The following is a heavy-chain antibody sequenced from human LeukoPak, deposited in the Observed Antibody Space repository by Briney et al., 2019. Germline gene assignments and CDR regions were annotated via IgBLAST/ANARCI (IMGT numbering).Heavy chain of an antibody. CDR3: ARAMTTIPYYYMDV. J-gene: IGHJ6*03. CDR1: GGSFSGYY. V-gene: IGHV4-34*01. CDR2: INHSGST. D-gene: IGHD4-17*01. Sequence: SETLSLTCAVYGGSFSGYYWSWILQPPGKGLEWIGEINHSGSTNYNPSLKSRVTISVDTSKNQFSLKLSSVTAADTAVYYCARAMTTIPYYYMDVWGKGTTVTVSS.